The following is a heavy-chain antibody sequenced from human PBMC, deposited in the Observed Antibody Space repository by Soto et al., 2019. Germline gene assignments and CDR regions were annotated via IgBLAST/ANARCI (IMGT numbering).Heavy chain of an antibody. D-gene: IGHD1-1*01. J-gene: IGHJ4*02. V-gene: IGHV1-69*01. CDR2: IIPIFGTA. CDR3: ASPTPGINWNDVHYFDY. CDR1: GGTFSSYA. Sequence: QVPLVQSGAEVKKPGSSVKVSCKASGGTFSSYAISWVRQAPGQGLEWMGGIIPIFGTANYAQKFQGRVTITADESTSTAYMELSSLRSEDTAVYYCASPTPGINWNDVHYFDYWGQGTLVTVSS.